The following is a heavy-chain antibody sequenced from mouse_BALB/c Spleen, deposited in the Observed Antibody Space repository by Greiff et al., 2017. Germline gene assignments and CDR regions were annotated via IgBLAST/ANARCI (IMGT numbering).Heavy chain of an antibody. V-gene: IGHV1S81*02. Sequence: VQLQQSGAELVKPGASVKLSCKASGYTFTSYYLYWVKQRPGQGLEWIGEINPSNGGTNFNEKFKSKATLTVDKSSSTAYMQLSSLTSEDSAVYYGTRYQYGNYFDYWGQGTTLTVSS. CDR3: TRYQYGNYFDY. D-gene: IGHD2-10*02. CDR2: INPSNGGT. CDR1: GYTFTSYY. J-gene: IGHJ2*01.